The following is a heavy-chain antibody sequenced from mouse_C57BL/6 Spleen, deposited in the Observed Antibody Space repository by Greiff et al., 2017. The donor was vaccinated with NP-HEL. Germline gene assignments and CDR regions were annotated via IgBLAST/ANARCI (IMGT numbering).Heavy chain of an antibody. V-gene: IGHV14-4*01. CDR2: IDPENGDT. Sequence: EVQLQQSGAELVRPGASVKLSCTASGFNIKDDYMHWVKQRPEQGLEWIGWIDPENGDTEYASKFQGKATITADTSSNTAYLQLSSLPSEDTAVYYCTLGGYTVVDAYWGQGTLVTVSA. CDR3: TLGGYTVVDAY. J-gene: IGHJ3*01. CDR1: GFNIKDDY. D-gene: IGHD1-1*01.